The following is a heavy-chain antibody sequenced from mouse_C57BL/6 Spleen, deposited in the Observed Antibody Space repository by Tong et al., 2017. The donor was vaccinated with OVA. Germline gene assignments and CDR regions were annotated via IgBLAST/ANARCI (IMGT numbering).Heavy chain of an antibody. J-gene: IGHJ4*01. CDR1: GFTFTDYY. CDR2: IRNKANGYTT. Sequence: EVQLQESGGGLVQPGGSLSLSCAASGFTFTDYYMSWVRQPPGKALEWLGFIRNKANGYTTEYSASVKGRFTISRDNSQSILYLQMNALRAEDSATYYCARYGGSSYGDYYAMDYWGQGTSVTVSS. D-gene: IGHD1-1*01. V-gene: IGHV7-3*01. CDR3: ARYGGSSYGDYYAMDY.